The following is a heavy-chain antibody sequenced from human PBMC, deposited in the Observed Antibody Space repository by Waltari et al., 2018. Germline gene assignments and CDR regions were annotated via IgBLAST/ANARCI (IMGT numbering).Heavy chain of an antibody. V-gene: IGHV4-34*01. J-gene: IGHJ4*02. Sequence: QVQLQQWGAGLLKPSETLSLTCAVYGGSFSGYYWSWIRQPPGKGLEWIGEINHSGSTNSNPALKIRVTISVDTSKNQFSLKLSAVTAADTAVYYCARGRKDGYNYFDYWGQGTLVTVSS. CDR3: ARGRKDGYNYFDY. CDR1: GGSFSGYY. D-gene: IGHD5-12*01. CDR2: INHSGST.